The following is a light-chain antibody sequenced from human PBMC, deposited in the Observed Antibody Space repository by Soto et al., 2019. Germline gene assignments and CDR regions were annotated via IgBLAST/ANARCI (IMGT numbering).Light chain of an antibody. CDR3: CVYIGATTYV. CDR2: EGH. Sequence: QPVLAEPARVAVSPGPSISISCTRARGFGGLFSVVPWHQQHPGMAPNVMISEGHRRPSGVPYSFSGYTSLNSASLTISGXHADDEADYCCCVYIGATTYVFGAGAKV. CDR1: RGFGGLFSV. V-gene: IGLV2-23*01. J-gene: IGLJ1*01.